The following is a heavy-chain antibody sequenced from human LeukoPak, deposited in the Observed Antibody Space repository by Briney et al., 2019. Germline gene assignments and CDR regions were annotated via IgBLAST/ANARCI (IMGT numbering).Heavy chain of an antibody. V-gene: IGHV3-23*01. D-gene: IGHD3-16*01. Sequence: GGSLRLSCAASGFTFSSYAMTWVRQAPGKGLEWVSGISGSGGSTYYADSVKGRFTISRDNSKNTLYLQMNSLRAEDTAVYYWEKDAAGKNGKGGGVVFYIGAKGTMATVFS. CDR1: GFTFSSYA. CDR3: EKDAAGKNGKGGGVVFYI. CDR2: ISGSGGST. J-gene: IGHJ3*02.